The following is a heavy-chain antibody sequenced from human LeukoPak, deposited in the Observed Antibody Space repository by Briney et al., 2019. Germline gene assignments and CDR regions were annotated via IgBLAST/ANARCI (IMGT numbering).Heavy chain of an antibody. CDR2: ISGSGGST. Sequence: GGSLRLSCAASGFTFSSYAMSWVRQAPGKGLECGSAISGSGGSTYYADSVKGRFTISRDNSKYTLYLQMNSLRAEDTAVYYCAPLGVTTWLDYWGQGTLVTVSS. V-gene: IGHV3-23*01. CDR1: GFTFSSYA. CDR3: APLGVTTWLDY. D-gene: IGHD4-17*01. J-gene: IGHJ4*02.